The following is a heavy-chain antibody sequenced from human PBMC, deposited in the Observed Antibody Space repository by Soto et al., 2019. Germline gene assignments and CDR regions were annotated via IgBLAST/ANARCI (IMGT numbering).Heavy chain of an antibody. D-gene: IGHD1-1*01. CDR2: INGGNGHT. V-gene: IGHV1-3*01. Sequence: ASVKVSCKASGYTFSTYALHWVRQAPGQGLEWMGWINGGNGHTRYSQKFKDRVTISRDTPASTAYMELSGLRSADTAVYYCARGKGMEENYYYYGMDVWGQ. CDR1: GYTFSTYA. CDR3: ARGKGMEENYYYYGMDV. J-gene: IGHJ6*02.